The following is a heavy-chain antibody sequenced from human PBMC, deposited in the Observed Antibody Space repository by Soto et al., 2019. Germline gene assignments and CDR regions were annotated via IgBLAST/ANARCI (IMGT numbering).Heavy chain of an antibody. CDR1: GGTFSSYA. J-gene: IGHJ6*02. V-gene: IGHV1-69*14. CDR2: IIPIFGTA. CDR3: AGGIGSSSHVEGDLYYGMDG. D-gene: IGHD6-6*01. Sequence: QVQLVQSGAEVKKPGSSVKVSCKASGGTFSSYAISWVRQAPGQGLEWMGGIIPIFGTANYAQKFQGRVTITADKSTSTGYMELSSLRSEDTAVYYCAGGIGSSSHVEGDLYYGMDGWGQGTTVTVSS.